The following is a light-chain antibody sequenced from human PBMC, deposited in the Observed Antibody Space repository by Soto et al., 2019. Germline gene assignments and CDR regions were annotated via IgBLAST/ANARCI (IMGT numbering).Light chain of an antibody. J-gene: IGKJ2*01. CDR1: QSVSNY. V-gene: IGKV1-39*01. CDR2: AAS. Sequence: DLPMTQSPSSLSASVGDRVTITCRASQSVSNYLNWYQQKPGKAPNPLIYAASSLRSGVPSRFSGSGSGTDFTLTISSLQPEDFATYYCQQTYRSYTFGQGTKLEIK. CDR3: QQTYRSYT.